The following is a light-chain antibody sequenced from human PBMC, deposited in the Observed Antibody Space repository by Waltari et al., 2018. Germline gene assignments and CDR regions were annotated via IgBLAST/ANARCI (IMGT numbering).Light chain of an antibody. J-gene: IGLJ2*01. Sequence: QSALTQPAPLSGSPGQSITLSCMGTSMDVGGYKFVPWYQQHPVKSPKLWIYEVTQRPSGVSNRCSGSKSGNTASLTSSGLQAEDEADYYCCSYVGGGTLVFGGGTNVTVL. CDR2: EVT. CDR1: SMDVGGYKF. CDR3: CSYVGGGTLV. V-gene: IGLV2-23*02.